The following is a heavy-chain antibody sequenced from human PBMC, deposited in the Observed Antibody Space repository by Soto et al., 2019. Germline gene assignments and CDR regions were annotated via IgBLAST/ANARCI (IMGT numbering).Heavy chain of an antibody. CDR1: GVPVSSYY. D-gene: IGHD3-10*01. CDR2: VYHTGRT. V-gene: IGHV4-59*02. Sequence: SETLSLTCTVSGVPVSSYYWTWIRQPPGKGLEYLGFVYHTGRTNYSPSLRSRVTLSLDTSSNQFSLKMTSVTTADTAIYYCARGRGGTPLRFDPWGQGTLVTVSS. CDR3: ARGRGGTPLRFDP. J-gene: IGHJ5*02.